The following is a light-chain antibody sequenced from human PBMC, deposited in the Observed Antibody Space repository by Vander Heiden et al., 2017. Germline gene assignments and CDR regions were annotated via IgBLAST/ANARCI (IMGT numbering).Light chain of an antibody. Sequence: DMVMTQSPASLAVSLGERATINCKSSQSVLYSSNNKNYLAWYQQKPGQPPKLLIYWASTRESGVPDRFSGSGSGTDFTLTISSLQAEDVAVYYCQQDDSTPFTFGHGTKVDIK. CDR1: QSVLYSSNNKNY. J-gene: IGKJ3*01. CDR3: QQDDSTPFT. V-gene: IGKV4-1*01. CDR2: WAS.